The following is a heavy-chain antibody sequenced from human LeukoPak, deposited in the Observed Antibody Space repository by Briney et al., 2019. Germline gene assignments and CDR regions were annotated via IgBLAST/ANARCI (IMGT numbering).Heavy chain of an antibody. V-gene: IGHV4-59*01. CDR1: GDSIRTYH. J-gene: IGHJ4*02. D-gene: IGHD3-10*01. CDR2: AHYSGSG. Sequence: SETLSLTCTVSGDSIRTYHWNWIRQSPGKGLEWIGSAHYSGSGNHNPSLKSRLTISVDTSKNQVSLKLSSITAADTAVYYCARDGINYGSGSYFDFWGQGTLVTVSS. CDR3: ARDGINYGSGSYFDF.